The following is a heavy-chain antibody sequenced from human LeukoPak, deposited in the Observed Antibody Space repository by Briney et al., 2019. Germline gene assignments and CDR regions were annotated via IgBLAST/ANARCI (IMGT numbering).Heavy chain of an antibody. Sequence: PSETLSLTCSVSGGSISGYYWSWIRQPPGKGLEWIGFITYSGSTNYDPSLKSRVTMSVDTSKNQFSLKLSSVTAADAAVYYCARHGGSYSFDYWGQGTLVTVSS. CDR2: ITYSGST. CDR1: GGSISGYY. CDR3: ARHGGSYSFDY. D-gene: IGHD3-10*01. J-gene: IGHJ4*02. V-gene: IGHV4-59*08.